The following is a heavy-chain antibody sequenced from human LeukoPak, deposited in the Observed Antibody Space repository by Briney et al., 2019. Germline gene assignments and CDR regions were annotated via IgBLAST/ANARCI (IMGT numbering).Heavy chain of an antibody. CDR3: AGEPYDFWSGYYPPGPP. CDR1: GGSISSGRYY. V-gene: IGHV4-61*02. CDR2: IYTTGST. Sequence: PSQTLSLTCTVSGGSISSGRYYWSWIRQPAGKGLEWIGRIYTTGSTNYNSFLKSRVTISVDTSKNQFSLKLGSVTAADTAVYYCAGEPYDFWSGYYPPGPPWGQGTLVTVSS. D-gene: IGHD3-3*01. J-gene: IGHJ5*02.